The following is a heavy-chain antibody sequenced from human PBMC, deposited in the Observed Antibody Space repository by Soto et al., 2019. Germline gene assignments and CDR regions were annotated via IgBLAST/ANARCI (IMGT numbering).Heavy chain of an antibody. CDR1: GGSISSYY. CDR3: ASLTIEAAGTSFDY. Sequence: PSETLSLTCTVSGGSISSYYWSWIRQPPGKGLEWIGYIYYSGSTNYNPSLKSRVTISVDTSKNQFSLKLSSVTAADTAAYYCASLTIEAAGTSFDYWGQGTLVTVSS. D-gene: IGHD6-13*01. CDR2: IYYSGST. V-gene: IGHV4-59*01. J-gene: IGHJ4*02.